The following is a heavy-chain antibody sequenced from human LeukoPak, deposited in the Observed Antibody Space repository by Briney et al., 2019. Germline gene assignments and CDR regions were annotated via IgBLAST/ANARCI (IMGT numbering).Heavy chain of an antibody. V-gene: IGHV3-30*04. CDR2: ISYDGSNK. CDR1: GFTFSSYA. Sequence: PGGSLRLSCAASGFTFSSYAMHWVRQAPGKGLEWVAVISYDGSNKYYADSMKGRFTISRDNSKNTLYLQMNSLRAEDTAVYYCARPLYYYGSGPESYYYYYYMDVWGKGTTVTVSS. D-gene: IGHD3-10*01. CDR3: ARPLYYYGSGPESYYYYYYMDV. J-gene: IGHJ6*03.